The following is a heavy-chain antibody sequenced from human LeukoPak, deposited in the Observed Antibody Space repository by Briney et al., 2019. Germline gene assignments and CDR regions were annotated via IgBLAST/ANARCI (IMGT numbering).Heavy chain of an antibody. D-gene: IGHD2-15*01. CDR1: GGSFCNYY. CDR2: IDHSGST. J-gene: IGHJ3*01. Sequence: SETLSLTCAVYGGSFCNYYWNWIRQPPGKGLEWIGEIDHSGSTNYNPYLKSRVTISLDTSKNQFSLMLRFVTAADTAVYYCARAPYLSGGSWGQGILVAVSS. V-gene: IGHV4-34*01. CDR3: ARAPYLSGGS.